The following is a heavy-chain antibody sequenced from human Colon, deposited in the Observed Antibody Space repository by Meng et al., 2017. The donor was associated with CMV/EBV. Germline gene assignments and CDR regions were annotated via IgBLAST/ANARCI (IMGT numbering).Heavy chain of an antibody. D-gene: IGHD4-17*01. CDR2: IGTAGDI. J-gene: IGHJ3*02. CDR3: ARAHFNDGDYGAFDI. CDR1: GFTFSSYA. V-gene: IGHV3-13*01. Sequence: GESLKISCTASGFTFSSYAMSWVRQAPGKGLEWVSGIGTAGDIYYAGSVKGRFTISRDDAKNSSYLQMNSLRAGDTAVYYCARAHFNDGDYGAFDIWGQGTVVTVSS.